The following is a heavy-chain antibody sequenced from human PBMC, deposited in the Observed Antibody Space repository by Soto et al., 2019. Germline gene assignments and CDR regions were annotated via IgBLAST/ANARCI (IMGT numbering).Heavy chain of an antibody. CDR1: GLTFSNYG. Sequence: QVQFVESGGGVVQPGRSLRLSCAASGLTFSNYGMHWVRQAPGKGLEWVAVIWYDGSKIYYADSVKGRFTISRDNSRNTLSLQMNSLRAEDTAVYYCTRDLKSRYFGLWGRGTLVTVSS. CDR2: IWYDGSKI. J-gene: IGHJ2*01. CDR3: TRDLKSRYFGL. V-gene: IGHV3-33*01.